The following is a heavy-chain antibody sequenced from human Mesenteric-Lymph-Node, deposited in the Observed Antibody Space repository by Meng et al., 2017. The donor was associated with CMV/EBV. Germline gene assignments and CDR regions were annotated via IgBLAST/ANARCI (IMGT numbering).Heavy chain of an antibody. J-gene: IGHJ4*02. D-gene: IGHD6-6*01. CDR3: ARGSSIAARPGWELGKY. V-gene: IGHV1-2*02. Sequence: ASVKVSCKASGYTFTSYGISWVRQAPGQGLEWMGWINPNSGGTNYAQKFQGRVTMTRDTSISTAYMELSRLRSDDTAVYYCARGSSIAARPGWELGKYWGQGTLVTVSS. CDR2: INPNSGGT. CDR1: GYTFTSYG.